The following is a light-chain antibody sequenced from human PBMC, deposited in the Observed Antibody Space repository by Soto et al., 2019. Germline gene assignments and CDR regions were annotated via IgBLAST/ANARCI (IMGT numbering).Light chain of an antibody. CDR3: QSYDSSLGGRV. V-gene: IGLV1-40*01. CDR1: RSNIGAAYD. CDR2: GNS. J-gene: IGLJ3*02. Sequence: QSVLTQPPSVSGAPGQRVSMSCTGSRSNIGAAYDVHWYKQVPGTAPKLFIVGNSNRPSGVPDRFSGSKSGASASLAISGLQAEDEADYYCQSYDSSLGGRVFGGGTKLTVL.